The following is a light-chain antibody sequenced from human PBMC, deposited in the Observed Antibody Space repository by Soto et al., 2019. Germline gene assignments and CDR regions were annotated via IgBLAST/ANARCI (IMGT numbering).Light chain of an antibody. V-gene: IGKV1-17*03. CDR2: ATY. J-gene: IGKJ5*01. CDR3: QHYGSSPPVT. CDR1: QGINNH. Sequence: DIQMTQSPSAMSASVGDRVTISCRASQGINNHLVWFQQRPGQVPKRLIFATYNLQSGVPSRFSGSGSGTEFTLTISGLEPEDFAVYFCQHYGSSPPVTFGQGTRLEI.